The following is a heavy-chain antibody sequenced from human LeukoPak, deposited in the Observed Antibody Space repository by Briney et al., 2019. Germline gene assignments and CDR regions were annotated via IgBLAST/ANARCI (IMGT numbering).Heavy chain of an antibody. D-gene: IGHD3-16*02. CDR1: GFTFSSYA. Sequence: PGGSLRLSCAASGFTFSSYAMSKVRQAPRKGLEWVSAISGSGGSTYYADSVEGRFTISRDNSKNTLYLQMNSLRAEDTAVYYCARLRLGELSFSSADYWGQGTLVTVSS. V-gene: IGHV3-23*01. J-gene: IGHJ4*02. CDR2: ISGSGGST. CDR3: ARLRLGELSFSSADY.